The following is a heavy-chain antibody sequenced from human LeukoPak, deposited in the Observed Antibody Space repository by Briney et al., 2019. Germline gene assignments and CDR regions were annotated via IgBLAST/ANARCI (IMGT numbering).Heavy chain of an antibody. Sequence: GGSLRLSCAASGFTFDDYAMHWVRQAPGKGLEWVSGISWNSGSIGYADSVKGRFTISRDNAKNSLYLQMNSLRAEDTALYYCAKGLDSSGPYYFDYWGQGTLVTVSS. CDR3: AKGLDSSGPYYFDY. V-gene: IGHV3-9*01. D-gene: IGHD3-22*01. CDR1: GFTFDDYA. J-gene: IGHJ4*02. CDR2: ISWNSGSI.